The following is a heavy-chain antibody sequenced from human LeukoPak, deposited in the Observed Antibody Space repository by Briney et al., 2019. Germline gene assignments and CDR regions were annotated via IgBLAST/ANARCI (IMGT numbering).Heavy chain of an antibody. CDR3: ARPGPWAIILTGDRRYDAFDI. Sequence: PSETLSLTCTVSGYSISGGYYWGWIRQPPGGGLEWIGSIYHSGSTYYNPSLKSRVTISVDTSKNQFSLRLSSVTAADTAVYYCARPGPWAIILTGDRRYDAFDIWGQGTMVTVSS. D-gene: IGHD7-27*01. CDR2: IYHSGST. J-gene: IGHJ3*02. CDR1: GYSISGGYY. V-gene: IGHV4-38-2*02.